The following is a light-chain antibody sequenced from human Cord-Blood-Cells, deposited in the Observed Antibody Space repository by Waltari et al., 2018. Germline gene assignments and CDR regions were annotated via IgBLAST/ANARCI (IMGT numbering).Light chain of an antibody. Sequence: DIQMTQLPSSLSASVGTRFTITCRASQRISIYLNWYQQKPGKAPKLLIYAASSLQSGVPSRFSCSGSGTDFTLTISSLQPEDFATYYCQQSYSTITFGQGTRLEIK. CDR3: QQSYSTIT. CDR1: QRISIY. J-gene: IGKJ5*01. V-gene: IGKV1-39*01. CDR2: AAS.